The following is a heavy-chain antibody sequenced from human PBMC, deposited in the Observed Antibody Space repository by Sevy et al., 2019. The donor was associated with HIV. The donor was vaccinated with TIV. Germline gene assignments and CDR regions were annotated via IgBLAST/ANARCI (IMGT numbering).Heavy chain of an antibody. Sequence: ASVKVSCKASGGTFSSYAISWVRQAPGQGLEWMGGIIPIFGTANYAQKFQGRVTITADKSTSTAYMELSSLRSEDTAVYYSARAVVAATSYYYYMDVWGKGTTVTVSS. D-gene: IGHD2-15*01. CDR3: ARAVVAATSYYYYMDV. CDR1: GGTFSSYA. J-gene: IGHJ6*03. CDR2: IIPIFGTA. V-gene: IGHV1-69*06.